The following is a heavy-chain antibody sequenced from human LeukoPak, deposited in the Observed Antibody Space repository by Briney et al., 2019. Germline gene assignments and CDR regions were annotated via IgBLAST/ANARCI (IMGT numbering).Heavy chain of an antibody. Sequence: SETLSLTCTVSGGSISSSSYYWGWIRQPPGKGLEWIGSIYYSGSTYYNPSLKSRVTISEDTSKNQFSLRLNSVTAADTAVYYCARIGFRTYYYDSSGYYYGFGAFDIWGQGTMVTVSS. CDR3: ARIGFRTYYYDSSGYYYGFGAFDI. CDR2: IYYSGST. V-gene: IGHV4-39*07. J-gene: IGHJ3*02. CDR1: GGSISSSSYY. D-gene: IGHD3-22*01.